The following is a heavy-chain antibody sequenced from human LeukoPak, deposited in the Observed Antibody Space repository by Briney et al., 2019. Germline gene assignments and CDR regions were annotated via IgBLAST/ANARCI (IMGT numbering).Heavy chain of an antibody. J-gene: IGHJ3*02. V-gene: IGHV4-39*01. CDR3: ARQWVLSAFDI. CDR2: IYYSGST. Sequence: PSETLSLTCTVSGGSISSSSYYWGWIRQPPGKGLEWIGSIYYSGSTYYNPSLKSRVTISVDTSKNQFSLKLSSVTAADTAVYYCARQWVLSAFDIWGQGTMVTVSS. D-gene: IGHD1-1*01. CDR1: GGSISSSSYY.